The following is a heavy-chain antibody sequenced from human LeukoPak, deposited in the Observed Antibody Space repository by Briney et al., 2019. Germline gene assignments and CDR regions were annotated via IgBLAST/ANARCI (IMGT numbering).Heavy chain of an antibody. J-gene: IGHJ6*02. D-gene: IGHD3-10*01. Sequence: GGSLRLSCAASGFIFDDYAMHWVRQAPGKGLEWVSGISWNSGSIGYADSVKGRFIISRDNAKNSLYLQMNSLRTEDTAVYYCAKDRGGTMVRGVYYYYGMDDWGQGTTVTVSS. CDR3: AKDRGGTMVRGVYYYYGMDD. V-gene: IGHV3-9*01. CDR1: GFIFDDYA. CDR2: ISWNSGSI.